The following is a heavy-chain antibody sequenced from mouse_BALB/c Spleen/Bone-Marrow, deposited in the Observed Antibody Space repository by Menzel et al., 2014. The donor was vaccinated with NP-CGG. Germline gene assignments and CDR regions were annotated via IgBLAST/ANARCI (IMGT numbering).Heavy chain of an antibody. CDR2: IRNKANNHAT. Sequence: EVQGVESGGGLVQPGGSVKLSCAASGFTFSDAWMDWVRQSPEKGLEWVAEIRNKANNHATYYAESVKGRFTISRDDSKSSVYLQMNSLRAEDTGIYYCTREDGYSPFAYWGQGTLVTVST. CDR1: GFTFSDAW. J-gene: IGHJ3*01. CDR3: TREDGYSPFAY. V-gene: IGHV6-6*01. D-gene: IGHD2-3*01.